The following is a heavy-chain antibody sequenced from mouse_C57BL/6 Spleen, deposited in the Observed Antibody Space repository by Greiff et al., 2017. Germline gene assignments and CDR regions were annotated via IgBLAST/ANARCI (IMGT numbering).Heavy chain of an antibody. D-gene: IGHD1-1*02. V-gene: IGHV1-64*01. Sequence: QVQLQQPGAELVKPGASVKLSCKASGYTFTSYWMHWVKQRPGQGLEWIGMIHPNSGSTNYNEKFKSKATLTVDKSSSTAYMQLSSLTSEDSAVYYCARAYGSTGGYYFDYWSQGTTLTVSS. CDR2: IHPNSGST. J-gene: IGHJ2*01. CDR1: GYTFTSYW. CDR3: ARAYGSTGGYYFDY.